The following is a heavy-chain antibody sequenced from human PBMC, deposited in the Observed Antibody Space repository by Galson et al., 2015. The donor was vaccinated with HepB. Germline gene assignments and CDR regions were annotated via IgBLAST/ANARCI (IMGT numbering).Heavy chain of an antibody. J-gene: IGHJ6*03. CDR2: IWYDGSNK. CDR3: ARGPTTVDYYYMDV. Sequence: SLRLSCAASGFTFSGYGMHWVRQAPGKGLEWMAVIWYDGSNKYYADSVKGRFTISRDNSKKTLYLQMNSLRAEDTAVYYCARGPTTVDYYYMDVWGKGTTVTVSS. CDR1: GFTFSGYG. D-gene: IGHD4-11*01. V-gene: IGHV3-33*01.